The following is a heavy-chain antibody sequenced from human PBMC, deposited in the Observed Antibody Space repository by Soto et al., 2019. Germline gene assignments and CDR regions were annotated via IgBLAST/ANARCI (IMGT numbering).Heavy chain of an antibody. J-gene: IGHJ5*02. CDR2: IYSSGST. V-gene: IGHV4-4*07. CDR3: ARTYASGGTFNWFDP. D-gene: IGHD3-22*01. Sequence: KPSETLSLTCTVSGGSITSYYWNWIRQPAGKGLEWLGRIYSSGSTNYNPSLKSRVTMSVDTSKNQFSLNLSSVTAADTAVYYCARTYASGGTFNWFDPWGQGTLVTVSS. CDR1: GGSITSYY.